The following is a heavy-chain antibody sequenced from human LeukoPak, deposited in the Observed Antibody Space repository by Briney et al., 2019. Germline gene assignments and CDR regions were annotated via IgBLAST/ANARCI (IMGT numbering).Heavy chain of an antibody. CDR3: ASSRASSDLGY. D-gene: IGHD6-25*01. J-gene: IGHJ4*02. CDR2: IWYDGSNK. Sequence: PGGSLRLSCAAPGFTFSSYGMHWVRQAPGKGLEWVAVIWYDGSNKYYADSVKGRFTISRDNSKNTLYLQMNSLRAEDTAVYYCASSRASSDLGYWGQGTLVTVSS. CDR1: GFTFSSYG. V-gene: IGHV3-33*01.